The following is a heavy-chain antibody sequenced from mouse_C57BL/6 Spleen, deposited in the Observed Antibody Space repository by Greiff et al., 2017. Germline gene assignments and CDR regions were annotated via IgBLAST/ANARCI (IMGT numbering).Heavy chain of an antibody. V-gene: IGHV1-52*01. D-gene: IGHD2-1*01. CDR2: IDPSDSET. J-gene: IGHJ3*01. CDR3: ARGENGNFAWFAH. CDR1: GYTFTSYW. Sequence: QVQLQQPGAELVRPGSSVKLSCKASGYTFTSYWMHWVKQRPIQGLEWIGNIDPSDSETHYNQKFKDKATLTVDKSSSTAYMQLSSLTSEDSAVYYCARGENGNFAWFAHWGQGTLVTVSA.